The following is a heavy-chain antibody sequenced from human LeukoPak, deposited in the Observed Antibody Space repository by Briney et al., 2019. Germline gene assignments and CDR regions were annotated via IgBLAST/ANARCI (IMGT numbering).Heavy chain of an antibody. V-gene: IGHV1-2*02. J-gene: IGHJ5*02. Sequence: ASVKVSCKASRYTFTDYYMHWVRQAPGQGLEWMGWINPNNGGTKYEQKFQGRVTMNRDTSITTAYMEMYRLTFDDTAVYYCARSNYGLGTYWFDPWGQGTLVTVSS. CDR2: INPNNGGT. D-gene: IGHD3-10*01. CDR3: ARSNYGLGTYWFDP. CDR1: RYTFTDYY.